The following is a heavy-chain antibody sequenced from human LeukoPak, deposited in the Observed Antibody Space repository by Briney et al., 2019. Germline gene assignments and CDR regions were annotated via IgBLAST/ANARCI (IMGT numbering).Heavy chain of an antibody. CDR2: ISGSGGST. CDR1: GFTFSSYA. CDR3: AKVASSGFLTTGYYMDV. V-gene: IGHV3-23*01. D-gene: IGHD3-22*01. J-gene: IGHJ6*03. Sequence: GGSLRLSCAASGFTFSSYAMSWVRQAPGKGLDWVSAISGSGGSTYYADSVKGRFTISRDNSKNTLYLQMNSLRAEDTAVYYCAKVASSGFLTTGYYMDVWGKGTTVTVSS.